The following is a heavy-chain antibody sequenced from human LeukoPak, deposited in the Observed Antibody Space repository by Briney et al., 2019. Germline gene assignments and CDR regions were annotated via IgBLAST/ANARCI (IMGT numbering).Heavy chain of an antibody. D-gene: IGHD1-26*01. CDR2: IYHSGST. CDR3: ARYYIVGDAFDI. J-gene: IGHJ3*02. CDR1: GGSISSSNW. V-gene: IGHV4-4*02. Sequence: SETLPLTCAVSGGSISSSNWWSWVRQPPGKGLEWIGEIYHSGSTNYNPSLKSRVTISVDKSKNQFSLKLSSVTAADTAVYYCARYYIVGDAFDIWGQGTMVTVSS.